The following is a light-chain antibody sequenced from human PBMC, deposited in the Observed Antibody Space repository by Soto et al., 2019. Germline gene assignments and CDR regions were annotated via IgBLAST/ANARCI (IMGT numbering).Light chain of an antibody. V-gene: IGLV1-47*01. J-gene: IGLJ2*01. CDR1: NSNIGSNY. CDR3: AAWDDTLSGLV. CDR2: RAD. Sequence: QSVLTQPPSASGTPGQTVTISCSGRNSNIGSNYVYWYQQLPGTAPLLLMYRADQRPSGVPDRFSGSKSGTSASLAISGLRSEDEADYYCAAWDDTLSGLVFGGGTKLTVL.